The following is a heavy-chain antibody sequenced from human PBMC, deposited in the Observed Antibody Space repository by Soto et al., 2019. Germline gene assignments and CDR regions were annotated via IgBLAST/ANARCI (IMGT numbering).Heavy chain of an antibody. J-gene: IGHJ4*02. D-gene: IGHD3-22*01. CDR3: AKGFDSSGYYWFFDY. CDR1: GFTFSSYS. CDR2: ISSSSSYI. Sequence: EVQLVESGGGLVKPGGSLRLSCAASGFTFSSYSMNWVRQAPGKGLEWVSSISSSSSYIYYADSVKGRFTISRDNSKNTLYLQMNSLRAEDTAVYYCAKGFDSSGYYWFFDYWGQGTLVTVSS. V-gene: IGHV3-21*04.